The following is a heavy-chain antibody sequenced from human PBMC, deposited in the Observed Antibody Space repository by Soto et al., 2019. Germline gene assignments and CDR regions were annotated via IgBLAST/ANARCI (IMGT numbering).Heavy chain of an antibody. CDR2: INRSGSP. D-gene: IGHD3-22*01. J-gene: IGHJ5*02. Sequence: PSETLSLTCTVSGGSISGYSWTWIRQPPGKGLEWVGEINRSGSPTYSPSLNSRVTISIDASKNQFSLTLSSVTAADTAIYYCARYPLYYYDSSGRVASPIFDPWGQGTLVTVSS. CDR3: ARYPLYYYDSSGRVASPIFDP. V-gene: IGHV4-34*01. CDR1: GGSISGYS.